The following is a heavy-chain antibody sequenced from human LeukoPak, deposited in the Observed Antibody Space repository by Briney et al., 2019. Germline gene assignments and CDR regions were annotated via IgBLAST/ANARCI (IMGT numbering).Heavy chain of an antibody. D-gene: IGHD5/OR15-5a*01. CDR2: IDPNSGGT. CDR1: GYTFTGYY. V-gene: IGHV1-2*02. Sequence: ASVKVSCKASGYTFTGYYIHWVRQAPGQGLEWMGWIDPNSGGTNYAQKFQGRVTVTRGTSISTAYMELSRLRSDDTALYYCARDTPYSTSFDYWGQGTLVTVSS. CDR3: ARDTPYSTSFDY. J-gene: IGHJ4*02.